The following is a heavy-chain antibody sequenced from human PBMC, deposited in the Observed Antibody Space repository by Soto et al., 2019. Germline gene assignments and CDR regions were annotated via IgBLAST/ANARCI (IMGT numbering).Heavy chain of an antibody. CDR1: GVTVSSDAYY. D-gene: IGHD3-16*01. J-gene: IGHJ3*02. CDR3: ARHYGGSAFDI. CDR2: IYHTGST. Sequence: SETLSLTCTFSGVTVSSDAYYWSWIRQPPGKGLEWIGNIYHTGSTYYSPSLKSRVDISLDRSTNQFSLRLSSVTAADTAVYFCARHYGGSAFDIWGQGTMVTVSS. V-gene: IGHV4-30-4*08.